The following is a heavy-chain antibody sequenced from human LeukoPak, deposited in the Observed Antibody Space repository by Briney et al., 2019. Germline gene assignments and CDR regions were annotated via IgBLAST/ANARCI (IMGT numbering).Heavy chain of an antibody. D-gene: IGHD4-23*01. Sequence: PSETLSLTCTVSGGSISTYYWTWIRQPPGKGLEWIGNVYYSGTTNYNPSLKSRLTISVDTSKNQFSLKLNSVTAADTAVYYCASGNMAYYYYYMDVWGKGTTVTVSS. J-gene: IGHJ6*03. CDR3: ASGNMAYYYYYMDV. V-gene: IGHV4-59*13. CDR2: VYYSGTT. CDR1: GGSISTYY.